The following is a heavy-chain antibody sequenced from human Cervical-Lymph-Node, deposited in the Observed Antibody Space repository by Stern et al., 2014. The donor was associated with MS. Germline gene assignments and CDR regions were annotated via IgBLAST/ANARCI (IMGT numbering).Heavy chain of an antibody. Sequence: QVQLQESGPGLVKPSQTLSLTCTVSGDSISRGSYHWTWIRQPAGKGLEWIGRIFTSGGTSYNPSLQSRVAISLDPSKNQFSLNRSSVTAADTAVYYCAREGYCINGTCYSGGWWLDPWGQGTLVTVSS. D-gene: IGHD2-15*01. J-gene: IGHJ5*02. V-gene: IGHV4-61*02. CDR3: AREGYCINGTCYSGGWWLDP. CDR2: IFTSGGT. CDR1: GDSISRGSYH.